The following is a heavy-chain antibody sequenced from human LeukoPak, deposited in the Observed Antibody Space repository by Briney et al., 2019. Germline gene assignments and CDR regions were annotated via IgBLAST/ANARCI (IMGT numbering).Heavy chain of an antibody. CDR3: ARPSHTAMALDY. V-gene: IGHV1-24*01. D-gene: IGHD5-18*01. Sequence: GASVKVSCKVSGYTLTELSMHWVRQAPGKGLEWMGGFDPEDGETIYAQKFQGRVTMTEDTSTDTAYMELSSLRSDDTAVYYCARPSHTAMALDYWGQGTLVTVSS. J-gene: IGHJ4*02. CDR2: FDPEDGET. CDR1: GYTLTELS.